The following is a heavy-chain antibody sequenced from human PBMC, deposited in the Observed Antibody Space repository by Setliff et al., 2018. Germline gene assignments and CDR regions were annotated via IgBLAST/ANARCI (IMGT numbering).Heavy chain of an antibody. V-gene: IGHV3-7*01. CDR2: IKYDGSDK. CDR3: ARDFSGPSFDP. J-gene: IGHJ5*02. Sequence: ETLSLTCAVYGGSFSGYFWSWIRQPPGRGLEWVANIKYDGSDKHYVDSVKGRFTISRDNAKNSLYLQMNSLRAEDTAVYYCARDFSGPSFDPWGQGTLVTVSS. CDR1: GGSFSGYF. D-gene: IGHD2-15*01.